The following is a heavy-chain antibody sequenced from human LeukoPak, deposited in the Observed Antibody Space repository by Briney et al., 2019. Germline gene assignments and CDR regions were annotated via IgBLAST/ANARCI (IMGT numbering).Heavy chain of an antibody. D-gene: IGHD5-18*01. CDR2: IYHSGRT. CDR3: ARDRGSYGIDF. Sequence: SETLSLTCSVSGGSITDHYWSWIRQPPGKELEYIGYIYHSGRTYYNPSLQSGVTISIDTSRNQFSLRLTFVTAADTAVYFCARDRGSYGIDFWGQGTLVTVSS. CDR1: GGSITDHY. J-gene: IGHJ4*02. V-gene: IGHV4-59*11.